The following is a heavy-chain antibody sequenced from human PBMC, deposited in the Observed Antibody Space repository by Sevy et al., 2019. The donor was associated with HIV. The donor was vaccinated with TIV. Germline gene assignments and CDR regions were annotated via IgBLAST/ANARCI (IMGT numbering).Heavy chain of an antibody. CDR2: ISSNSATV. CDR3: AKGHAFSTYAGLEY. J-gene: IGHJ4*02. CDR1: GFTFDDYA. V-gene: IGHV3-9*01. D-gene: IGHD2-2*01. Sequence: GGSLRLSCAASGFTFDDYAMSWVRQVPGKGLEWVATISSNSATVNNVDYVKGRFTSSRDNAKKSLYLQMNSLRPEDTAVYYCAKGHAFSTYAGLEYWGQGALVTVSS.